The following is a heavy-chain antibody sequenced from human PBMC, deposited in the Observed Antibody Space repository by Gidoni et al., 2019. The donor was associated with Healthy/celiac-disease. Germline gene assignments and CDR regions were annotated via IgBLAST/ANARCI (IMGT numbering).Heavy chain of an antibody. V-gene: IGHV3-9*01. Sequence: EVQLVVTGGGLVQPGRSMRLHGAASGSTFDEYARHWVRQAPGKGLVLFSVISCNSGSIGYADSVKCRFPISCNNAKNSLYLLMNSLSADDTALYYCAKGRGGVVTATIYVVIFDYLGQGTLVTVSS. J-gene: IGHJ4*02. CDR1: GSTFDEYA. CDR3: AKGRGGVVTATIYVVIFDY. D-gene: IGHD2-21*02. CDR2: ISCNSGSI.